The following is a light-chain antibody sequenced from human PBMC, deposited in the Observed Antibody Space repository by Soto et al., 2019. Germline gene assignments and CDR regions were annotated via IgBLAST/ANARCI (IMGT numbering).Light chain of an antibody. CDR1: SSDVGAYHF. J-gene: IGLJ1*01. Sequence: QSVLTQPASVSGSPGQSITISCTGSSSDVGAYHFVSWYQHHPGKAPKLILYEVTARPSGVSSRFSGSKSGNTAFLTISGLQADDEANYYCSSYTSSNTPYVFGTGTKV. CDR2: EVT. V-gene: IGLV2-14*01. CDR3: SSYTSSNTPYV.